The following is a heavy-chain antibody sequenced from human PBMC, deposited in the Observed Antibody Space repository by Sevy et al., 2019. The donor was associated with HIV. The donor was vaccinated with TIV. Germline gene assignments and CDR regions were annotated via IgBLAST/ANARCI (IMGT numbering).Heavy chain of an antibody. Sequence: SETLSLTCTVSGGSISSSSYYWGWIRQPPGKGLEWIGSIYYSGSTYYYPSLKSRVTISVDTSKNQFSLKLSSVTAADTAEYYCARHRYCSGGSCYSWGSYYYGMDVWGQGTTVTVSS. CDR2: IYYSGST. CDR1: GGSISSSSYY. V-gene: IGHV4-39*01. CDR3: ARHRYCSGGSCYSWGSYYYGMDV. J-gene: IGHJ6*02. D-gene: IGHD2-15*01.